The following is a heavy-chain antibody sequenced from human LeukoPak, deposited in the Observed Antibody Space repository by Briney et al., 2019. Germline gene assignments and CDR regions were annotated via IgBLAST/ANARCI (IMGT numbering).Heavy chain of an antibody. J-gene: IGHJ6*03. D-gene: IGHD6-25*01. CDR2: INPNSGGT. CDR1: GYTFTSYD. V-gene: IGHV1-2*06. Sequence: GASVKVSCKASGYTFTSYDINWVRQAPGQGLEWMGRINPNSGGTNYAQKFQGRVTMTRDTSISTAYMELSRLRSDDTAVYYCARIGWAATPIQDYYYYMDVWGKGTTVTVSS. CDR3: ARIGWAATPIQDYYYYMDV.